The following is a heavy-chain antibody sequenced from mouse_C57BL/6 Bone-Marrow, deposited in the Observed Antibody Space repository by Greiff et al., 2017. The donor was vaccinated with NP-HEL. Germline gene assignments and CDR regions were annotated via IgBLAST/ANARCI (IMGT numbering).Heavy chain of an antibody. D-gene: IGHD3-1*01. V-gene: IGHV1-59*01. CDR2: IDPSDSYT. Sequence: QVQLQQPGAELVRPGTSVKLSCKASGYTFTSYWMHWVKQRPGQGLEWIGVIDPSDSYTNYNQKFKGKATLTVDTSSSTAYMQLSSLTSEDSAVYYCARWAPFDYWGQGTTLTVSS. CDR1: GYTFTSYW. CDR3: ARWAPFDY. J-gene: IGHJ2*01.